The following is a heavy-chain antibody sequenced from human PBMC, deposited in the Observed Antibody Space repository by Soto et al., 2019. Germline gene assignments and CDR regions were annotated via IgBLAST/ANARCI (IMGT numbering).Heavy chain of an antibody. J-gene: IGHJ3*02. Sequence: QVQLVESGGGVVQPGTSLRLSCAVSGFPFSTCGFHWVRQPPGKGLEWVAVIVSDGSAKYHADSVEGRFTISRDNSKDTLYLQMNSLRAEDTAVYYCARDDAFGNENGFDIWGQGTMVTVSS. CDR2: IVSDGSAK. D-gene: IGHD1-1*01. CDR1: GFPFSTCG. V-gene: IGHV3-33*01. CDR3: ARDDAFGNENGFDI.